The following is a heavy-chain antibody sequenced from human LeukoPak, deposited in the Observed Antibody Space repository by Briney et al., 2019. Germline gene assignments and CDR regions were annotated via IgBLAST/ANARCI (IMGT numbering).Heavy chain of an antibody. J-gene: IGHJ4*02. Sequence: SETLSLTCAVYGGSFSGYYWSWIRQPPGKGLEWIGEINHSGSTNYNPSLKSRVTISVDTSKNQFSLKLSSVTAADTAVYYCARAPFNTVTNLRHFDYWGQGTLVTVSS. CDR1: GGSFSGYY. V-gene: IGHV4-34*01. CDR3: ARAPFNTVTNLRHFDY. CDR2: INHSGST. D-gene: IGHD4-17*01.